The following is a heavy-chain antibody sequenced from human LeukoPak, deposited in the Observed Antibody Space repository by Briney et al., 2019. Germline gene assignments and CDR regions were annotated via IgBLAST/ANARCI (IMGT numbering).Heavy chain of an antibody. Sequence: GGSLRLSCAASGFTFSNYWMHWVRQAPGKGLVWVSRISSDGTTTNYADSVKGRFTISRDNAKNSLYLQMNSLRAEDTALYYCARGPHAFDIWGQGTMVTVSS. CDR1: GFTFSNYW. CDR2: ISSDGTTT. J-gene: IGHJ3*02. V-gene: IGHV3-74*01. CDR3: ARGPHAFDI.